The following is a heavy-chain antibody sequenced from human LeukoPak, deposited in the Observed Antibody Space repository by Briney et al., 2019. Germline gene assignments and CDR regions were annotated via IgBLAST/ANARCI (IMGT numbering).Heavy chain of an antibody. Sequence: TPSETLSLICTVSNGSISLHFWSWIRQSPGKGLEWIGYVSNSGTTHYNPSLKSRVTISVDTSKSHLSLKLSSVTAADTAVYYCASGISVDPDTFDIWGPGTRVTVSP. CDR1: NGSISLHF. D-gene: IGHD3-3*02. CDR3: ASGISVDPDTFDI. CDR2: VSNSGTT. V-gene: IGHV4-4*08. J-gene: IGHJ3*02.